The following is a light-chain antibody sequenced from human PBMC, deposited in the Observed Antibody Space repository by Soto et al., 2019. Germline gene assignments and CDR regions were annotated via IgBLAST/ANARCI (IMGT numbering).Light chain of an antibody. J-gene: IGKJ1*01. CDR2: KIS. CDR1: QSLVHSNGETY. V-gene: IGKV2-24*01. Sequence: EIVLTQTPLSLRVTLGQPASISCRSSQSLVHSNGETYFSWFQQRPGQPPRLLIYKISNRFSGVPDRFSGSGAGTVFTLRISRVEADDVGVYYCMQATHFPRAFGQGTKVEIQ. CDR3: MQATHFPRA.